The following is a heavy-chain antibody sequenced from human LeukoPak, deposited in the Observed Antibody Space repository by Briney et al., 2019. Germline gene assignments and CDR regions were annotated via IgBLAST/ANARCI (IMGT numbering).Heavy chain of an antibody. V-gene: IGHV4-59*01. D-gene: IGHD6-19*01. Sequence: SETLSLTCTVSGGSISNNYWSWIRQPPGKGLEWIGYIYYSGSTNYNPSLKSRVTISVDTSKNRFSLKLGSVTTADTAVYYCARGISDFQHWGQGTLVTVSS. CDR1: GGSISNNY. J-gene: IGHJ1*01. CDR2: IYYSGST. CDR3: ARGISDFQH.